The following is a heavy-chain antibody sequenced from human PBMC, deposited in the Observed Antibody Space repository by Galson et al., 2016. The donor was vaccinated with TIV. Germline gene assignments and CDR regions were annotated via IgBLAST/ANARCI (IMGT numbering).Heavy chain of an antibody. V-gene: IGHV1-69*04. CDR3: ARGGSGSAIDY. Sequence: SVKVSCKASRGTFSSYAISWVRQAPGQGLEWMGRIIPILGITNYAQKFQGRVTITVDEFTSTANMELSSLKSDDTGVYYCARGGSGSAIDYWGQGILVTVSS. CDR2: IIPILGIT. CDR1: RGTFSSYA. D-gene: IGHD1-26*01. J-gene: IGHJ4*02.